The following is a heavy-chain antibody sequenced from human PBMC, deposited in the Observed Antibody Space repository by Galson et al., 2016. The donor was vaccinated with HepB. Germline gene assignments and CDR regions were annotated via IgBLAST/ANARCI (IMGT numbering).Heavy chain of an antibody. CDR2: IVIGSGST. CDR3: AAGSLRFLEWCD. J-gene: IGHJ4*02. D-gene: IGHD3-3*01. V-gene: IGHV1-58*01. Sequence: SVKVSCKASGITFSNSAVQWVRQTLGQRLEWIGWIVIGSGSTNYAQKFQERVTLTRDMSTTTAYVELSSLRSEDTATYYCAAGSLRFLEWCDWGQGSLVTVSS. CDR1: GITFSNSA.